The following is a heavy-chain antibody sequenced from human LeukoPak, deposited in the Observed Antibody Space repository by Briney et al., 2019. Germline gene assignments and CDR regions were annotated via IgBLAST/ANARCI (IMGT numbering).Heavy chain of an antibody. V-gene: IGHV1-69*04. J-gene: IGHJ5*02. D-gene: IGHD3-10*01. CDR3: ARSDTGGLYGFNPNWFDP. CDR2: IIPILGIA. CDR1: GGTFSSYA. Sequence: ASVKVSCKASGGTFSSYAISWVRQAPGQGLEWMGRIIPILGIANYAQKFQGRVTITADKSTSTAYMELSSLRSEDTAVYYCARSDTGGLYGFNPNWFDPWGQGTLVTVSS.